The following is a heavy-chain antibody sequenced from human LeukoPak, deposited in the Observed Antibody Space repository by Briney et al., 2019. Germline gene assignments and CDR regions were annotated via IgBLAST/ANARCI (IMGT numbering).Heavy chain of an antibody. CDR3: ARHGVAAAGNFDY. V-gene: IGHV1-69*13. Sequence: ALVKVSCKASGGTFSSYAISWVRQAPGQGLKWMGGIIPIFGTANYAQKFQGRVTITADESTSTAYMELSSLRSEDTAVYYCARHGVAAAGNFDYWGQGTLVTVSS. J-gene: IGHJ4*02. D-gene: IGHD6-13*01. CDR1: GGTFSSYA. CDR2: IIPIFGTA.